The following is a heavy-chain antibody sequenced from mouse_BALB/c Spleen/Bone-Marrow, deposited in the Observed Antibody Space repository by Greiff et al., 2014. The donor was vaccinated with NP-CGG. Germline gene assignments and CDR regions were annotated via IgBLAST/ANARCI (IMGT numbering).Heavy chain of an antibody. Sequence: QVQLQQSGAELVRPGSSVKISCKASGYAFSSYWMSWVKQRPGQGLEWIGQIYPGDGDTNYNGNFKDKATLTTDKSSTTAYVQLSSLTSEDSAVYFCARGGRLTGYYFDYWGQGTTLTVSS. V-gene: IGHV1-80*01. CDR3: ARGGRLTGYYFDY. CDR2: IYPGDGDT. CDR1: GYAFSSYW. J-gene: IGHJ2*01. D-gene: IGHD4-1*01.